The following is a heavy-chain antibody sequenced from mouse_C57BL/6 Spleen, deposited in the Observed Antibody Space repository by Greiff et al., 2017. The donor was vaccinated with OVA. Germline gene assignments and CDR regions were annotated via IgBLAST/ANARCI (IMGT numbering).Heavy chain of an antibody. CDR3: ARGDVYAMDY. J-gene: IGHJ4*01. Sequence: VQLQQPGAELVRPGSSVKLSCKASGYTFTSYWMHWVKQRPIQGLEWIGNIDPSDSETHYNQKFKDKATLTVDKSSSTAYMQLSSLTSEDSAVYYCARGDVYAMDYWGQGTSVTVSS. CDR2: IDPSDSET. CDR1: GYTFTSYW. D-gene: IGHD3-3*01. V-gene: IGHV1-52*01.